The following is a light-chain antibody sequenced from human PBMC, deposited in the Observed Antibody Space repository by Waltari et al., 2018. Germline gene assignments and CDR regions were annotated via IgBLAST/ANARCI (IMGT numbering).Light chain of an antibody. J-gene: IGKJ2*01. CDR1: PSVSSN. V-gene: IGKV3-15*01. Sequence: EIVMTQSPPTLSVSPGERATPSCRASPSVSSNLAWYQQKPGQPPKLLIYWASTRESGVPDRFSGSGSGTDFTLTISSLQAEDVAVYYCQQYYSIPYTFGQGTKLEIK. CDR2: WAS. CDR3: QQYYSIPYT.